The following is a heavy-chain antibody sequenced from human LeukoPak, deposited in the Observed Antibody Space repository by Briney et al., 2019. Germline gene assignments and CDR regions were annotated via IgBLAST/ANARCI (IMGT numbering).Heavy chain of an antibody. CDR3: ARGPIIVGGSYYYYYYGMDV. D-gene: IGHD1-26*01. Sequence: SETLSLTCTVSGGSISSYYWSWIRQPPGKGLEWIGEINHSGSTNYNPSLKSRVTISVDTSKNQFSLKLSSVTAAGTAVYYCARGPIIVGGSYYYYYYGMDVWGQGTTVTVSS. CDR2: INHSGST. V-gene: IGHV4-34*01. CDR1: GGSISSYY. J-gene: IGHJ6*02.